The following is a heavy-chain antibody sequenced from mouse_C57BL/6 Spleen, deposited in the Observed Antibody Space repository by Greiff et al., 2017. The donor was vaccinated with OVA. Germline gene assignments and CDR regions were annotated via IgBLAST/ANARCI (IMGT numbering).Heavy chain of an antibody. V-gene: IGHV1-50*01. CDR3: ARKGDYYGSSYPDY. Sequence: VQLQQSGAELVKPGASVKLSCKASGYTFTSYWMQWVKQRPGQGLEWIGEIDPSDSYTNYNQKFKGKATLTVDTSSSTAYMQLSSLTSEDSAVYYCARKGDYYGSSYPDYWGQGTTLTVSS. CDR2: IDPSDSYT. CDR1: GYTFTSYW. J-gene: IGHJ2*01. D-gene: IGHD1-1*01.